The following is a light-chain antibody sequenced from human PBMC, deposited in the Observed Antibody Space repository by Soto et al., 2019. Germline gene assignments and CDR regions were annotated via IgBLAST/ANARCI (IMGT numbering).Light chain of an antibody. Sequence: QSALAPPASVSGSPGQSITISCTGTSSDVGAYDAVSWYQQHPGKAPQVIIYRGTKRPSGVSTRFSGSVSGNTASLTVSGLHAEDEAEYFCCSSAPESTYVFGTGTKVTV. J-gene: IGLJ1*01. V-gene: IGLV2-23*01. CDR2: RGT. CDR1: SSDVGAYDA. CDR3: CSSAPESTYV.